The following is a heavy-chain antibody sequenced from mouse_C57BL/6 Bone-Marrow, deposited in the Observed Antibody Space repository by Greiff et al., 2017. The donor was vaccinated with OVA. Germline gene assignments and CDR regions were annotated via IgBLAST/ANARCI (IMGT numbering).Heavy chain of an antibody. V-gene: IGHV1-26*01. CDR1: GYTFTDYY. CDR2: INPNNGGT. CDR3: ARYGRLDY. D-gene: IGHD1-1*01. Sequence: EVQLQQSGPELVKPGASVKISCKASGYTFTDYYMNWVKQSHGKSLEWIGDINPNNGGTSYNQKFKGKATLTVDKSSSTAYMELRSLTSEDSAVYYCARYGRLDYWGQGTTLTVSS. J-gene: IGHJ2*01.